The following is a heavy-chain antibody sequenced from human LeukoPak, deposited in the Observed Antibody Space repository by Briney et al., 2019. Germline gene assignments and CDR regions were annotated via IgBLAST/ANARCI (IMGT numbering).Heavy chain of an antibody. Sequence: GGSLRLSCAASAFTFSAYEINWVRQAPGKGLEWVSYISSNGDTIYYADSVKGRFTISRDNAKNFLYLQMSSLRAEDTAVYYCARDRLLHFWGQGTLVTVSS. J-gene: IGHJ4*02. V-gene: IGHV3-48*03. CDR1: AFTFSAYE. CDR2: ISSNGDTI. CDR3: ARDRLLHF.